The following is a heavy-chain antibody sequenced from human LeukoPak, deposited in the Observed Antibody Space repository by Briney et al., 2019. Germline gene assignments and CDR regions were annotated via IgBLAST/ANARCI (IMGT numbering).Heavy chain of an antibody. CDR1: GFTVSSNY. Sequence: PGGSLRLSCAASGFTVSSNYMSWVRQAPGKGLEWVSVIYSGGSTYYADSVKGRFTISRDNSKNTLYLQMNSLRAEDTAVYYCAMTVWFGTSPGFDYWGQGTLVTVSS. CDR2: IYSGGST. J-gene: IGHJ4*02. CDR3: AMTVWFGTSPGFDY. D-gene: IGHD3-10*01. V-gene: IGHV3-53*01.